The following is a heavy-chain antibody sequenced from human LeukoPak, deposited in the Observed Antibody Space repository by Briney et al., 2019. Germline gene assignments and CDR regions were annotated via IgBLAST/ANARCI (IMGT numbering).Heavy chain of an antibody. V-gene: IGHV4-30-2*01. D-gene: IGHD4-17*01. CDR2: IYRSGST. J-gene: IGHJ4*02. CDR3: ARVGPRYGDSYYFDY. CDR1: GGSISSGGYS. Sequence: SQTLSLTCAVSGGSISSGGYSWTWIRQPPGKGLEWIGYIYRSGSTYYNPSLKSRVTISVDRSKNQFSLKLSSVTAADTAVYYCARVGPRYGDSYYFDYWGQGTLVTVSS.